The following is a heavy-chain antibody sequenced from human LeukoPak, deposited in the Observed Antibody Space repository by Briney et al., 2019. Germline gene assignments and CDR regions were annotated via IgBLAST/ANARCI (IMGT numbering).Heavy chain of an antibody. D-gene: IGHD3-10*01. CDR1: GGSINGYY. CDR3: ARDLDDSGSYFD. V-gene: IGHV4-4*07. CDR2: INKSGST. Sequence: SETLSLTCTVSGGSINGYYWSWVRQPAGKGLEWIGRINKSGSTNYNPSLKSRVTMSLDTSKNQLSLKLSSVTAADTAVYYCARDLDDSGSYFDWGQGTLVTVSS. J-gene: IGHJ4*02.